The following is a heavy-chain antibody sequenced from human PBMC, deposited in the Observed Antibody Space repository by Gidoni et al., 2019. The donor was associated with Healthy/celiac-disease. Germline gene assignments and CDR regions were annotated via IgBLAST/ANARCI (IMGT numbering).Heavy chain of an antibody. V-gene: IGHV1-69*01. CDR3: ARVPSYDYVWGPGAFDI. CDR2: IIPIFGTA. CDR1: GGTFSSSA. Sequence: QAQLVQSGAEVQKPGSSVMVSCKASGGTFSSSAIRWVRQASGQGHEWMGGIIPIFGTANYALKFQGRVTITADESTSTAYIELSSLISEDTAVYYCARVPSYDYVWGPGAFDIWGQGTMVTVSS. D-gene: IGHD3-16*01. J-gene: IGHJ3*02.